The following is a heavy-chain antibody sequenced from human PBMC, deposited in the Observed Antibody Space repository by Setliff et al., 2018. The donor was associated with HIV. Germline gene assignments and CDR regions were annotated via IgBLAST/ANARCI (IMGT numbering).Heavy chain of an antibody. CDR3: ARGRNYNSGMDV. CDR1: GFSFTSYG. CDR2: ISPYSRIT. Sequence: GASVKVSCKASGFSFTSYGIGWVRQAPGQGLEWIGWISPYSRITNYAPKFRDRVTMTTETSTNTAYLEVRSLSSDDTAVYYCARGRNYNSGMDVWGQGTTVTVS. V-gene: IGHV1-18*01. J-gene: IGHJ6*02. D-gene: IGHD3-10*01.